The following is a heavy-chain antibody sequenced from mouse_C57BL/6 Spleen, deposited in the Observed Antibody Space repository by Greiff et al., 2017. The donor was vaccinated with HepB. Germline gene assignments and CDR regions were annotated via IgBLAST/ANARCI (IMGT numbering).Heavy chain of an antibody. V-gene: IGHV1-42*01. J-gene: IGHJ4*01. CDR3: AHYDGAMDY. Sequence: VQLQQSGPELVKPGASVKISCKASGYSFTGYYMNWVKQSPEKSLEWIGEINPSTGGTTYNQKFKAKATLTVDKSSSTAYMQLKSLTSEDSAVYYCAHYDGAMDYWGQGTSVTVSS. CDR1: GYSFTGYY. CDR2: INPSTGGT. D-gene: IGHD2-3*01.